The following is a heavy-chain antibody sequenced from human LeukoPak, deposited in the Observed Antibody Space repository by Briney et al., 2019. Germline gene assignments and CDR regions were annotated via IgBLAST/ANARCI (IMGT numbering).Heavy chain of an antibody. CDR3: ARAPADFWSGYRYRGNYYMDV. V-gene: IGHV4-61*02. D-gene: IGHD3-3*01. J-gene: IGHJ6*03. CDR1: GGSISSGSYY. Sequence: SETLSLTCTVSGGSISSGSYYWSWIRQPAGKGLEWIGRIYTSGSTNYNPSLKSRVTISVDTSKNQFSLKLSSVTAADTAVYYCARAPADFWSGYRYRGNYYMDVWGKGTTVTVSS. CDR2: IYTSGST.